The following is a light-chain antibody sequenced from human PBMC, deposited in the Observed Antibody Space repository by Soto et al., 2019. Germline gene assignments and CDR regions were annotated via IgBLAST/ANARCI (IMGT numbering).Light chain of an antibody. CDR1: QAISSW. J-gene: IGKJ1*01. CDR2: DAS. V-gene: IGKV1-5*01. CDR3: QKYSRFAFT. Sequence: DVQMTQSPSTLSASVGDGVTITCRASQAISSWLAWYQQKPGEAANLLIFDASSLKSGVPARFSDGGDGTEYTLNIGSMQPDSFATYSCQKYSRFAFTFRRWTKV.